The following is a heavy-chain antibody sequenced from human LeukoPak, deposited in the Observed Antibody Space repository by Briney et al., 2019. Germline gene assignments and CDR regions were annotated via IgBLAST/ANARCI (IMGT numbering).Heavy chain of an antibody. J-gene: IGHJ4*02. CDR1: GVSLSGYY. CDR3: AYTLPKHQTDY. Sequence: PSETLSLTCAVYGVSLSGYYWSWIRQPPGKGLEWIGEINHSGSTNYNPSLKSRVTISVDTSKNQFSLKLSSVTAADTAVYYCAYTLPKHQTDYWGQGTLVTVSS. CDR2: INHSGST. V-gene: IGHV4-34*01.